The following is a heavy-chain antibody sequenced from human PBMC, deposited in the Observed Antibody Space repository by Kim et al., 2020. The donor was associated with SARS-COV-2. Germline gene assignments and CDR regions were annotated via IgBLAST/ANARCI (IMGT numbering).Heavy chain of an antibody. D-gene: IGHD1-26*01. CDR3: ARGFRSDSGSLFGY. V-gene: IGHV1-46*01. Sequence: QKIQGRVTMTRDTSTSTVYMELSSLRSEDTAVYYCARGFRSDSGSLFGYWGQGTLVTVSS. J-gene: IGHJ4*02.